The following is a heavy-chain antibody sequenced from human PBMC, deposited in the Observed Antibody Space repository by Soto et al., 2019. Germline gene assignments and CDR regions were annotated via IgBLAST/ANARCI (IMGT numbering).Heavy chain of an antibody. CDR1: GYNFFNYY. CDR2: IDHSDDYT. V-gene: IGHV1-46*01. CDR3: AKVGVNRAKDFSSGSYNWFDA. D-gene: IGHD3-3*01. Sequence: QVQLVQSGAEVKKPGASVKVSCKASGYNFFNYYVHWVRQAPGQGLEWVGIIDHSDDYTFYAEKFQGRVTLTAEASTSTLFMEVARLTSADTAIYFCAKVGVNRAKDFSSGSYNWFDAWGQGTLVTVSS. J-gene: IGHJ5*02.